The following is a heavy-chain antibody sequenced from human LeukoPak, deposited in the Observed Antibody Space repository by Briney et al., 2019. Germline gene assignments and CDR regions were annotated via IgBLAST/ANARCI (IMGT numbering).Heavy chain of an antibody. Sequence: PGGSLRLSCAASGFTFSSYGMHWVRQASGKGLEWVGRIRSKANSYATAYAASVKGRFTISRDDSKNTAYLQMNSLKTEDTAVYYCTSRYCSSTSCYYPIDYWGQGTLVTVSS. D-gene: IGHD2-2*01. J-gene: IGHJ4*02. CDR3: TSRYCSSTSCYYPIDY. CDR2: IRSKANSYAT. CDR1: GFTFSSYG. V-gene: IGHV3-73*01.